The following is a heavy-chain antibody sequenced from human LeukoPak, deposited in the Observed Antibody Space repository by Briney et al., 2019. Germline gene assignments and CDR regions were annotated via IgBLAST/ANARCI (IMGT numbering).Heavy chain of an antibody. J-gene: IGHJ4*02. Sequence: GGSLRLSCAASGFTFSSYGMHWVRQAPGKALEWVAVIWYDGSNKYYADSVKGRFTISRDNSKNTLYLQMNSLRAEDTAVYCCARDLAVGFDYWGQGTLVTVSS. CDR1: GFTFSSYG. CDR2: IWYDGSNK. V-gene: IGHV3-33*01. CDR3: ARDLAVGFDY.